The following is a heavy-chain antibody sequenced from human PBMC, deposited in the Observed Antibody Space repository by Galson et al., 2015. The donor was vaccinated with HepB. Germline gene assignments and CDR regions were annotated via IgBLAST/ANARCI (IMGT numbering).Heavy chain of an antibody. CDR2: INHSGST. CDR3: ARGLQEGETEGDY. Sequence: ETLSLTCAVYGGSFSGYYWSWIRQPPGKGLEWIGEINHSGSTNYNPSLKSRVTISVDTSKNQFSLKLSSVTAADTAVYYCARGLQEGETEGDYWGQGTLVTVSS. J-gene: IGHJ4*02. V-gene: IGHV4-34*01. D-gene: IGHD4-11*01. CDR1: GGSFSGYY.